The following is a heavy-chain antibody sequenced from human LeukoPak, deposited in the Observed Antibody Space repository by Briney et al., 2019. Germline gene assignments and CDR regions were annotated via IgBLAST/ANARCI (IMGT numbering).Heavy chain of an antibody. CDR3: AKNGWLQFPGGFDY. D-gene: IGHD5-24*01. V-gene: IGHV3-30*18. Sequence: PGGSLRLSCAASGFTFSSYGMHWVRQAPGKGLEWVAVISYDGSNKYYADSVKGRFTISRDNSKNTLYLQMNSLRAEDTAVYYCAKNGWLQFPGGFDYWGQGTLVTVSS. J-gene: IGHJ4*02. CDR1: GFTFSSYG. CDR2: ISYDGSNK.